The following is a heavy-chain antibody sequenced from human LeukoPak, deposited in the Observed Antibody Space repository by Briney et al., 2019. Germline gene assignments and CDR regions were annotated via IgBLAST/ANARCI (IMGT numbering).Heavy chain of an antibody. CDR3: ARSEQWLATGIYYFDY. D-gene: IGHD6-19*01. V-gene: IGHV5-51*01. Sequence: GESLKISCKGSGYSFTSYWIGWVRQMPGKGLEWMGIIYPGDSDTRYSPSFQGQVTISADKYVSTAYLQWSSLKASDTAMYYCARSEQWLATGIYYFDYWGQGTLVTVSS. CDR2: IYPGDSDT. CDR1: GYSFTSYW. J-gene: IGHJ4*02.